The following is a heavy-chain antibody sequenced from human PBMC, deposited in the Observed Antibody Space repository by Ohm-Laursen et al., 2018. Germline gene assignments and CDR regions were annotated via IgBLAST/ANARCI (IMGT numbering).Heavy chain of an antibody. V-gene: IGHV3-48*01. CDR3: VRVRGAYYFDY. Sequence: SLRLSCAASGFIFRSYSMSWVRQAAGKGLEWVSYISGGSGTIYYADSVKGRFTIYRDNAKNSLYLQMNSLRVDDTAVYYCVRVRGAYYFDYWGQGTLVTVSS. CDR1: GFIFRSYS. CDR2: ISGGSGTI. D-gene: IGHD3-10*01. J-gene: IGHJ4*02.